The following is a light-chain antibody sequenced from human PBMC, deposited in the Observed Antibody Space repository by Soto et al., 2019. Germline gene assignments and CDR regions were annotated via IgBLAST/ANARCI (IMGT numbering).Light chain of an antibody. CDR2: DVS. CDR1: SSDVGGYNY. J-gene: IGLJ3*02. Sequence: QSALTQHASVSGSPGQSITISCTGTSSDVGGYNYVSWYQQHPGKAPKLMIYDVSNRPSGVSNRFSGSKSGNTASLTISGIQAEDEADYYCSSYTSSSTGVVGGGTKLTVL. V-gene: IGLV2-14*03. CDR3: SSYTSSSTGV.